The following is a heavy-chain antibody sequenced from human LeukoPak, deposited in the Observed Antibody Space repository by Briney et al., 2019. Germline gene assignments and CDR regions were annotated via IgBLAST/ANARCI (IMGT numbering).Heavy chain of an antibody. D-gene: IGHD3-3*01. CDR2: ISGSGGST. V-gene: IGHV3-23*01. Sequence: GGCLRLSCAASGFTFSSYAMSWVRQAPGKGLEWVSAISGSGGSTYYADSVKGRFTISRDNSKNTLYLQMNSLRAEDTAVYYCAKDMITIFGVVTPHDAFDIWGQGTMVTVSS. CDR3: AKDMITIFGVVTPHDAFDI. CDR1: GFTFSSYA. J-gene: IGHJ3*02.